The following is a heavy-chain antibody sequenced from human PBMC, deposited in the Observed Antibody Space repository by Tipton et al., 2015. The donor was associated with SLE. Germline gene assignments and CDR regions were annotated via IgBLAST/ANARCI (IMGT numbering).Heavy chain of an antibody. J-gene: IGHJ4*02. V-gene: IGHV4-59*04. Sequence: TLSLTCTVSGGSISSHYWGWIRQPPGKGLEWIGNIYYSGTTYYSPSLKSRVTMSVDTSKNQFSLKLSSVTAADTAVYYCAITYSSSWRSYFDYWGQGTLVTVSS. CDR2: IYYSGTT. CDR1: GGSISSHY. CDR3: AITYSSSWRSYFDY. D-gene: IGHD6-13*01.